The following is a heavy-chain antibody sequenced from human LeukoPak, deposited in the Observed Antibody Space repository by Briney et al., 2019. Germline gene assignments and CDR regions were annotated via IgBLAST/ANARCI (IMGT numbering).Heavy chain of an antibody. CDR3: AHRLGSKLAAAAINWFDP. CDR2: IYWDDDK. J-gene: IGHJ5*02. Sequence: SGPTLVKPTQTLTLTCTFSGFSLSTSGVGVGWIRQPPGKALEWLALIYWDDDKRYSPSLKSRLTITKDTSKNQVVLTMTNMDPVDTATYYCAHRLGSKLAAAAINWFDPWGQGTLVTVSS. D-gene: IGHD6-13*01. V-gene: IGHV2-5*02. CDR1: GFSLSTSGVG.